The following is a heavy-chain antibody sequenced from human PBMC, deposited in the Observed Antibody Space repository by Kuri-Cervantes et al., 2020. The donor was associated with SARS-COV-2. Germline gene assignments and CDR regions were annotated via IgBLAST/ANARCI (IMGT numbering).Heavy chain of an antibody. V-gene: IGHV1-69*06. Sequence: SVKVSCKASGGTFSSYAISWVRQAPGQGLEWMGGIIPIFGTANYAQKFQGRVTITADKSTSTAYMELSSLRSEDTAVYYCARDRRDGYNKGYWYFDLWGHGTLVTVSS. CDR1: GGTFSSYA. D-gene: IGHD5-24*01. CDR2: IIPIFGTA. CDR3: ARDRRDGYNKGYWYFDL. J-gene: IGHJ2*01.